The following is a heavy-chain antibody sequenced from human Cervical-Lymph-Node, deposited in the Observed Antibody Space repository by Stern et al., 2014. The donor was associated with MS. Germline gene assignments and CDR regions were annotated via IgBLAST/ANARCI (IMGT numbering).Heavy chain of an antibody. CDR2: FDPEDGEA. CDR1: GSTLSEFS. Sequence: QVQLVQSGTEVKKPGASVKVSCKVSGSTLSEFSMHLVRQAPGKGLECMGNFDPEDGEAICAQRFQGRVTMTADTSTDTAYMELSSLRSEDTAVYYCATDYNYWGQGTLVTVSS. V-gene: IGHV1-24*01. CDR3: ATDYNY. J-gene: IGHJ4*02. D-gene: IGHD4-11*01.